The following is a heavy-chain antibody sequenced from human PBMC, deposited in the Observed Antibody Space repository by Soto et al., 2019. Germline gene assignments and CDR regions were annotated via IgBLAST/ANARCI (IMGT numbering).Heavy chain of an antibody. D-gene: IGHD4-17*01. J-gene: IGHJ6*02. CDR2: ISSITNII. CDR3: ARGDRRTTGYYYGIDV. V-gene: IGHV3-48*02. Sequence: PGGSLRLSCAASGFTFSSYSMNWIRQAPGKGLEWIAYISSITNIIFDADSVKGRFIISRDNAKNSLYLQMNSLRDEDTAVYYCARGDRRTTGYYYGIDVWGQGTTVTVSS. CDR1: GFTFSSYS.